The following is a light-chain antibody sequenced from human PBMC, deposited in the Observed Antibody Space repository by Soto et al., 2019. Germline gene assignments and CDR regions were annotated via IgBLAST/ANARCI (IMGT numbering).Light chain of an antibody. CDR3: QSFDTNLNAVV. J-gene: IGLJ2*01. V-gene: IGLV1-40*01. CDR1: GSNIGAGYD. CDR2: DTT. Sequence: QSVLTQPPSVSGAPGQSVTMSCTGSGSNIGAGYDVHWYQQLPGVAPKLLIFDTTNQPSGVPGRFSGSKSGASASLAITGLLPEDEADFFCQSFDTNLNAVVFGGGTKLTVL.